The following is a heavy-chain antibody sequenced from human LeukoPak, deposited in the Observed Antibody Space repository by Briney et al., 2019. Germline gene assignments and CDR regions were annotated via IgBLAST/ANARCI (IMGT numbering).Heavy chain of an antibody. Sequence: PSETLSLTCAVYGGSFSGYYWSWIRQPPGKGLEWIGEINHSGSTNYNPSLKSRVTISVDTSKNQFSLKLSSVTAADTAVYYCARGSGWYGEFEPWGQGTLVTVSS. CDR1: GGSFSGYY. CDR2: INHSGST. CDR3: ARGSGWYGEFEP. D-gene: IGHD6-19*01. J-gene: IGHJ5*02. V-gene: IGHV4-34*01.